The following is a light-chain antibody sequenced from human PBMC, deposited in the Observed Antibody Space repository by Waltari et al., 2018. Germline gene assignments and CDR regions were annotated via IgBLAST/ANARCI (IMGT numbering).Light chain of an antibody. Sequence: QSVLTQPPSASGTPGQRVTISCSGSSSNIGRHYVYWYQQLPGTPPKLLIYKNNHRPSGVPDRFSGSKSGTSASLAISGLRSDDEADYYCAAWDDSRSVVFGGGTKLAVL. CDR1: SSNIGRHY. CDR3: AAWDDSRSVV. CDR2: KNN. J-gene: IGLJ2*01. V-gene: IGLV1-47*01.